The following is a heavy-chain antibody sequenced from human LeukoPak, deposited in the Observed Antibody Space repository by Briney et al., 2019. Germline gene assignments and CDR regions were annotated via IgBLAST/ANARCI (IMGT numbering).Heavy chain of an antibody. Sequence: GGSLRLSCAASGFTFSSYAMSWVRQAPGERLEWVSVTYSSGTTYYADSVKGRFTISRDNAKNALYLQMHSLRVEDTAVYYCARESIVVVPTTMDDASDIWGQGTMVTVSS. V-gene: IGHV3-66*01. J-gene: IGHJ3*02. CDR3: ARESIVVVPTTMDDASDI. D-gene: IGHD2-2*01. CDR1: GFTFSSYA. CDR2: TYSSGTT.